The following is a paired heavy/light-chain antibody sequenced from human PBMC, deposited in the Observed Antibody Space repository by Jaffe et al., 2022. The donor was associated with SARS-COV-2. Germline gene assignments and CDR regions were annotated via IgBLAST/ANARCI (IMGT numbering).Light chain of an antibody. J-gene: IGKJ1*01. CDR2: GAS. V-gene: IGKV3-20*01. Sequence: EIVLTQSPGTLSLSPGERATLSCRASQSVSSTYLAWYHQKPGQAPRLLIYGASSRATGVPDTFSGSGSGTDFTLTISRLEPEDFAVYYCQQHVSSPWTFGQGTKVELK. CDR3: QQHVSSPWT. CDR1: QSVSSTY.
Heavy chain of an antibody. J-gene: IGHJ4*02. D-gene: IGHD2-15*01. V-gene: IGHV1-18*01. CDR3: ARSICGSGDVCLPAGY. Sequence: QVQLVQSGAEVKEPGASVKVSCKASGYTFTGYGISWVRQAPGQGLEWMGWISAYNGNTVFAQKFQGRVTMTTDTSTSTADMELRSLTSDDTAVYYCARSICGSGDVCLPAGYWGQGTLVTVSS. CDR2: ISAYNGNT. CDR1: GYTFTGYG.